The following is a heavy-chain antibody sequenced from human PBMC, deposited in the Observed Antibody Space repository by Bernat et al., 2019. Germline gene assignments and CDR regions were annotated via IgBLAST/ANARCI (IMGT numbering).Heavy chain of an antibody. V-gene: IGHV3-23*04. CDR3: AKDSADSSGWYTTLYYYGMDV. CDR2: ISGSGGST. Sequence: EVQLVESGGGLVQPGRSLRLSCAASGFTFSSYAMSWVRQAPGKGLEWVSAISGSGGSTYYADSVKGRFTISRDNSKNTLYLQMNSLRAEDTAVYYCAKDSADSSGWYTTLYYYGMDVWGQGTTVTVSS. J-gene: IGHJ6*02. CDR1: GFTFSSYA. D-gene: IGHD6-19*01.